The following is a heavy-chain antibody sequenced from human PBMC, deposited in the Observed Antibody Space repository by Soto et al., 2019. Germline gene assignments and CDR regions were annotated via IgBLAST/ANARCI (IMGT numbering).Heavy chain of an antibody. CDR1: GFSLSTSGVG. V-gene: IGHV2-5*02. CDR3: AHPQGTTRPNWFDP. J-gene: IGHJ5*02. CDR2: IYWDDDK. D-gene: IGHD1-7*01. Sequence: QITLKESGPPLVKPTQTLTLTCTFSGFSLSTSGVGVGWIRQPPGKALEWLALIYWDDDKRYSTSLKSRLTITKHTAKNQVVLTMTNMDPVDTATYYCAHPQGTTRPNWFDPRGQGTLVTVSS.